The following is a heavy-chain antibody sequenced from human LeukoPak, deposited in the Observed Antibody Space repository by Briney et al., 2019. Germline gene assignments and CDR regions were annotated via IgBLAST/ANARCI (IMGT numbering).Heavy chain of an antibody. J-gene: IGHJ4*02. V-gene: IGHV3-23*01. Sequence: GGSLRLSCAASGFTFSNYVMGWVRQPPGEGLQWVSVISGSGITTYYARSVKGRFTISRDNSKNQLYLQMNNLRAEDTAIYYCAKTGLYSSSSRGYFDYWGQGTLVTVSS. D-gene: IGHD6-6*01. CDR2: ISGSGITT. CDR3: AKTGLYSSSSRGYFDY. CDR1: GFTFSNYV.